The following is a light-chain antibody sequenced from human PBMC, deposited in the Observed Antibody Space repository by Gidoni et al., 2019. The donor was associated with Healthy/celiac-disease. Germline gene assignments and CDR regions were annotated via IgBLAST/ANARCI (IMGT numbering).Light chain of an antibody. CDR2: WAF. V-gene: IGKV4-1*01. J-gene: IGKJ1*01. Sequence: DIVMTQSPASLAVSLGERATINCKSSQSVLYSSNNKNYLAWYQQKPGQPPKLLISWAFTRESGVPDRFSGSGSGTDCTLTISSLKAEDVAVYYCQQYYSTPPWTFGQGTKVEIK. CDR3: QQYYSTPPWT. CDR1: QSVLYSSNNKNY.